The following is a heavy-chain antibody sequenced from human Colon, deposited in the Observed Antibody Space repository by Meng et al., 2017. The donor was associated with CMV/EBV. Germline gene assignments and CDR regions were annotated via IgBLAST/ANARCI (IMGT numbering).Heavy chain of an antibody. V-gene: IGHV3-7*01. CDR1: GVTFSGYW. Sequence: GGSLRLSCAASGVTFSGYWMSWVRQAPGKGLEWVANIKQDGSDNYYVDSVKGRFTISRDNAKNSLYLQMNSLRAEDTAVYYCAREGAGYDYGMDVWGQGTTVTVSS. CDR2: IKQDGSDN. J-gene: IGHJ6*02. D-gene: IGHD3-10*01. CDR3: AREGAGYDYGMDV.